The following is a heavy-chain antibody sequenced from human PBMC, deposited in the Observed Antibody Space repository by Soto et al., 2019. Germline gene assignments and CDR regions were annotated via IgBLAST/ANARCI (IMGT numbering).Heavy chain of an antibody. CDR1: GDTFTDYY. Sequence: QVQLMQSGAEVKKPGASVKVSCKASGDTFTDYYIHWVRQAPGQGLEWMGTVNPSGGHTTYAQHCLGRVTMTRDTSTSTLYMELTSRTCDDTAIYYCASGGHVVVVTAALDYWGQGTLVTVSS. V-gene: IGHV1-46*01. CDR2: VNPSGGHT. D-gene: IGHD2-21*02. J-gene: IGHJ4*02. CDR3: ASGGHVVVVTAALDY.